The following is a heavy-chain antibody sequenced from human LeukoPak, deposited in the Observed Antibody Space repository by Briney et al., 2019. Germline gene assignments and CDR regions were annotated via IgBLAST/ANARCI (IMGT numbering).Heavy chain of an antibody. CDR3: ARDRTIYSGYINYGMDV. CDR1: GFTFSSYW. CDR2: MKQDGSEK. Sequence: GGSLRLSCAASGFTFSSYWMIWVRQALGKGLEWVANMKQDGSEKYYMDSVKGRFTISRDNTKNSLYLQMNSLRAEDTAVYYCARDRTIYSGYINYGMDVWGQGTTVTVSS. D-gene: IGHD5-12*01. V-gene: IGHV3-7*01. J-gene: IGHJ6*02.